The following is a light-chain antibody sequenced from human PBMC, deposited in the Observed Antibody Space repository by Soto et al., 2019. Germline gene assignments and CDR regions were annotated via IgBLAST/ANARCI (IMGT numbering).Light chain of an antibody. CDR1: TGPVTNGHF. CDR3: LLSYTGRLYV. J-gene: IGLJ1*01. Sequence: QAVVTQEPSLTVSPGGTVTLTCGSSTGPVTNGHFPYWFQQKPGQAPRPLIYDTDNKHSWTPARFSASPLGDKAALTLSGALPEDEADYYCLLSYTGRLYVFGPGTKVTVL. V-gene: IGLV7-46*01. CDR2: DTD.